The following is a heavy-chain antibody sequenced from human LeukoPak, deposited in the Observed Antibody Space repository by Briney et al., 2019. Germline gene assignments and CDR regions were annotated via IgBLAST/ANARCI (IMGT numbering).Heavy chain of an antibody. CDR2: IYTSGST. CDR1: GGSISSYY. V-gene: IGHV4-4*07. CDR3: AREYAFYDSSGYYYGGFDY. J-gene: IGHJ4*02. Sequence: SETLSLTCTVSGGSISSYYWSWIRQPAGKGLEWIGRIYTSGSTNYNPSLKSRVTMSVDTSKNQFSLKLSSATAADTAVYYCAREYAFYDSSGYYYGGFDYWGQGTRVTVSS. D-gene: IGHD3-22*01.